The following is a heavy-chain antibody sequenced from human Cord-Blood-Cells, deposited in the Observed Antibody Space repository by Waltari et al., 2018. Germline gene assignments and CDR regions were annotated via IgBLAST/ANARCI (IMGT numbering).Heavy chain of an antibody. V-gene: IGHV4-34*01. CDR3: ARGEYSSSSFDY. J-gene: IGHJ4*02. Sequence: QVQLQQWGAGLLKPSETLSLTCAVYGGSFSYYWSWIRQPPGQGREWIGEINHRGSTNYNPSLKSRVTISVDTSKNQFSLKLGSLAAADTAVYYCARGEYSSSSFDYWGQGTLVTVSS. CDR2: INHRGST. D-gene: IGHD6-6*01. CDR1: GGSFSYY.